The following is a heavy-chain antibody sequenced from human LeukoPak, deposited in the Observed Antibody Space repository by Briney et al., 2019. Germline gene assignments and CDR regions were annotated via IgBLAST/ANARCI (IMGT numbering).Heavy chain of an antibody. CDR2: IYYSGST. Sequence: PSETLSLTCTVSGGSISSYYWGWIRQPPGKGLEWIGSIYYSGSTYYNPSLKSRVTISVDTSKNQFSLKLSSVTAADTTVYYCARDLLLSSVFDPWGQGTLVTVSS. V-gene: IGHV4-39*07. D-gene: IGHD3-10*01. J-gene: IGHJ5*02. CDR1: GGSISSYY. CDR3: ARDLLLSSVFDP.